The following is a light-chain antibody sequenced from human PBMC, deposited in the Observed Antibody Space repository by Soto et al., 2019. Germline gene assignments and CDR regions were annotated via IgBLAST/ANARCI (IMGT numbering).Light chain of an antibody. J-gene: IGKJ1*01. CDR1: QSISSW. Sequence: DIQMTHSPPTISSSVVDRFTITCLASQSISSWLAWYQQKPGKAPKLLIYDASSLESGVPSRFSGSGSGTEFTLTISSLQPDDFATYYCQQYNSYSPVTFGQGTKVDIK. CDR2: DAS. V-gene: IGKV1-5*01. CDR3: QQYNSYSPVT.